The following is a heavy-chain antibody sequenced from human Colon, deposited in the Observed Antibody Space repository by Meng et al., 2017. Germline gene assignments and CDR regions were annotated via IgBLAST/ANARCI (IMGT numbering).Heavy chain of an antibody. CDR3: ARVASVTRYIDY. CDR1: GASISSDY. CDR2: ISDSGSP. V-gene: IGHV4-59*01. D-gene: IGHD4-17*01. Sequence: SETLSLTCSVSGASISSDYRTWIRQPPGKGLEFIAYISDSGSPNHNPSLKSRVTLSLDTSKNQFSLNLASVTAADTAVYYCARVASVTRYIDYWGQGTLVTVSS. J-gene: IGHJ4*02.